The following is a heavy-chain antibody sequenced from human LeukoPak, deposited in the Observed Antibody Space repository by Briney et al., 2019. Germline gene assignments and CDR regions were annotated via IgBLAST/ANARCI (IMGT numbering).Heavy chain of an antibody. CDR3: ARDGYSSSWSPYYYYYYMDV. CDR1: GDSVSSNSAA. D-gene: IGHD6-13*01. CDR2: TYYRSKWYF. J-gene: IGHJ6*03. V-gene: IGHV6-1*01. Sequence: SQTLSLTCAISGDSVSSNSAAWNWIRQSPSRGLEWLGRTYYRSKWYFDFAPSVRNRITINPDTSKNQFSLQLNSVTPEDTAVYYCARDGYSSSWSPYYYYYYMDVWGKGTTVTVSS.